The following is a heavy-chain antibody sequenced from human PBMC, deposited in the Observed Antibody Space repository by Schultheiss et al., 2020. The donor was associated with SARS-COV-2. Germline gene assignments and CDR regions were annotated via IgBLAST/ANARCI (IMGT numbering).Heavy chain of an antibody. J-gene: IGHJ4*02. V-gene: IGHV1-2*02. CDR2: INPNSGGT. D-gene: IGHD3-22*01. CDR3: ARVRAGYDSSGHPDY. CDR1: GYTFTSYY. Sequence: ASVKVSCKASGYTFTSYYMHWVRQAPGQGLEWMGIINPNSGGTNYAQKFQGRVTMTRDTSISTAYMELSRLRSDDTAVYYCARVRAGYDSSGHPDYWGQGTLVTVSS.